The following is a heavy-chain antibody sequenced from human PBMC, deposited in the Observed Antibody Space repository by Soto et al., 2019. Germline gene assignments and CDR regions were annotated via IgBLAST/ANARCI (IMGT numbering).Heavy chain of an antibody. D-gene: IGHD3-3*01. CDR2: ISYDGSNK. CDR1: GFTFSSYA. CDR3: AREITIFGVVNRGMDV. J-gene: IGHJ6*02. V-gene: IGHV3-30-3*01. Sequence: QVQLVESGGGVVQPGRSLRLSCAASGFTFSSYAMHWVRQAPGKGLEWVAVISYDGSNKYYADSVKGRFTISSDNSKNTLYLQMSSLRAEDTAVYYCAREITIFGVVNRGMDVWGQGTTVTVSS.